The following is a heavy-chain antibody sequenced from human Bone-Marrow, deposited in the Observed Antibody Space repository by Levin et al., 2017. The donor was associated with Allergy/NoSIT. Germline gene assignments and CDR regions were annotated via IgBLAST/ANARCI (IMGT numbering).Heavy chain of an antibody. Sequence: GGSLRLSCAASGFTFSSYAMSWVRQAPGKGLEWVSAISGSGGSTYYADSVKGRFTISRDNSKNTLYLQMNSLRAEDTAVYYCAKDRLGRGGEQNFDYWGQGTLVTVSS. J-gene: IGHJ4*02. CDR2: ISGSGGST. D-gene: IGHD1/OR15-1a*01. CDR3: AKDRLGRGGEQNFDY. CDR1: GFTFSSYA. V-gene: IGHV3-23*01.